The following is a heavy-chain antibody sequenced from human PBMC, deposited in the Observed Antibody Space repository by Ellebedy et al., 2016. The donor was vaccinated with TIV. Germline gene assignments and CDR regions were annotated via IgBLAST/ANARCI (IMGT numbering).Heavy chain of an antibody. CDR2: FFSGGNT. D-gene: IGHD5-24*01. CDR3: AEMGVRVPDAFDI. V-gene: IGHV3-66*01. Sequence: GESLKISCAASGFTFSNAWMNWVRQAPGKGLEWVSVFFSGGNTYYADSVKGRFIISRDNSENTLYLHMNSLRGEDTAVYYCAEMGVRVPDAFDIWGQGTMVTVSS. CDR1: GFTFSNAW. J-gene: IGHJ3*02.